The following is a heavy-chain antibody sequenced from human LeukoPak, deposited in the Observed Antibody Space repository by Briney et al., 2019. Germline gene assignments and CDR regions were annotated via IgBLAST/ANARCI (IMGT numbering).Heavy chain of an antibody. D-gene: IGHD3-10*01. V-gene: IGHV3-21*01. J-gene: IGHJ4*02. CDR1: GFTFSSYS. CDR3: ASLMKHITMVRGVPFDY. Sequence: GGSLRLSCAASGFTFSSYSMNWVRQAPGKGLEWVSSISSSSSYIYYADLVKGRFTISRDNAKNSLYLQMNGLRAEDTAMYYCASLMKHITMVRGVPFDYWGQGTLVTVSS. CDR2: ISSSSSYI.